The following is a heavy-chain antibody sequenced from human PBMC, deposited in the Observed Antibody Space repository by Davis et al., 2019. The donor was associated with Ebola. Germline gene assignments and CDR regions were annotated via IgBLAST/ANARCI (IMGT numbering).Heavy chain of an antibody. J-gene: IGHJ5*02. Sequence: GSLRLSCAVYGGSFSGYYWSWIRQPPGKGLEWIGEINHSGSTNYNPSLKSRVTISVDTSKNQFSLKLSSVTAADTAVYYCARSPVFITIFGVAHPRWFDPWGQGTLVTVSS. CDR1: GGSFSGYY. CDR3: ARSPVFITIFGVAHPRWFDP. V-gene: IGHV4-34*01. D-gene: IGHD3-3*01. CDR2: INHSGST.